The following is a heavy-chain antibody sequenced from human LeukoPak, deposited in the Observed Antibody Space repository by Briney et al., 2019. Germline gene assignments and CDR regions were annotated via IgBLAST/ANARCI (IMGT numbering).Heavy chain of an antibody. CDR1: GGSISSYY. V-gene: IGHV4-4*07. J-gene: IGHJ4*02. Sequence: PSETLSRTCTVSGGSISSYYWSWIRQPAGKGLEWIGRIYTSGSTNYNPSLKSRVTMSVDTSKNQFSLKLSSVTAADTAVYYCAREGHYYDSSGPSDWGQGTLVTVSS. D-gene: IGHD3-22*01. CDR2: IYTSGST. CDR3: AREGHYYDSSGPSD.